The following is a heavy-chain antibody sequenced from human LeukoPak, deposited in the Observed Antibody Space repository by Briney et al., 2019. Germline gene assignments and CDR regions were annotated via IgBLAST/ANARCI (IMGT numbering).Heavy chain of an antibody. V-gene: IGHV3-30*03. CDR1: GFTFSSYG. J-gene: IGHJ5*02. Sequence: GGSLRLSCAASGFTFSSYGTHWVRQAPGKGLEWVAVISYDGSNKYYADSVKGRFTISRDNSKNTLYLQMNSLRAEDTAVYYCQVPAAMNWFDPWGQGTLVTVSS. CDR2: ISYDGSNK. CDR3: QVPAAMNWFDP. D-gene: IGHD2-2*01.